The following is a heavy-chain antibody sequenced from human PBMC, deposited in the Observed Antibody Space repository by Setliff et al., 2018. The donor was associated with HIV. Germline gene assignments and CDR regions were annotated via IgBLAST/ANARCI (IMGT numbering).Heavy chain of an antibody. Sequence: AASVKVSCKASGYSFIGHYMHWVRQAPGQGLEWMGRINPNSGDTNYEQKFKGRVTMTRDTSISTAYMELSRLTSDDTAVYYCARGSTTTNYYYNYMDVWGKGTTVTVSS. J-gene: IGHJ6*03. CDR3: ARGSTTTNYYYNYMDV. D-gene: IGHD5-12*01. CDR1: GYSFIGHY. CDR2: INPNSGDT. V-gene: IGHV1-2*06.